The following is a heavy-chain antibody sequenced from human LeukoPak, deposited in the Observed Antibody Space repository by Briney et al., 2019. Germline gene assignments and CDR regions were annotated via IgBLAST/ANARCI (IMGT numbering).Heavy chain of an antibody. J-gene: IGHJ3*02. Sequence: SGTLSLTCAVSGGSISSSNWWSWVRQPPGKGLEWIGEIYHSGSTYYNPSLKSRVTISVDTSKNQFSLKLSSVTAADTAVYYCARDGFSRAFDIWGQGTMVTVSS. CDR3: ARDGFSRAFDI. CDR2: IYHSGST. D-gene: IGHD2/OR15-2a*01. V-gene: IGHV4-4*02. CDR1: GGSISSSNW.